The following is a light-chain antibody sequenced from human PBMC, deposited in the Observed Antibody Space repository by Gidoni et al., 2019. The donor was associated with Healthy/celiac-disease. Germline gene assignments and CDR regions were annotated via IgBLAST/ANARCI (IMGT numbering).Light chain of an antibody. CDR1: QSVSSN. CDR2: GAS. V-gene: IGKV3-15*01. CDR3: QQYNNWPLYT. Sequence: EIVMTQSPATLSVSPGERATLSCRASQSVSSNLAWYQQKPGQAPRLLIYGASTRATGIPASCSGSGSGTEFTLTISSLQSEDFAVYYCQQYNNWPLYTFGQGTKLEIK. J-gene: IGKJ2*01.